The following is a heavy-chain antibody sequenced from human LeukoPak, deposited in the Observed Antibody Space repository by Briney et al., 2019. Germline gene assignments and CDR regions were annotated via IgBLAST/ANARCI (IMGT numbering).Heavy chain of an antibody. D-gene: IGHD3-16*02. J-gene: IGHJ4*02. CDR2: IYYSGSA. CDR3: ARGVMITFGGVIVPDY. V-gene: IGHV4-59*01. CDR1: GGSISSYY. Sequence: SETLSLTCTVSGGSISSYYWSWIRQPPGKGLEWIGYIYYSGSANHNPSLKSRVTISVDTSKNQFSLKLSSVTAADTAVYYCARGVMITFGGVIVPDYWGQGTLVTVSS.